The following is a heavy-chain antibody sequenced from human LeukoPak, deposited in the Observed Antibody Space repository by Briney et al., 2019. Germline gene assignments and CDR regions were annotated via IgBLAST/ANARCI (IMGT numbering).Heavy chain of an antibody. CDR3: ARDRYYYDSSGYYLTFPDY. J-gene: IGHJ4*02. D-gene: IGHD3-22*01. V-gene: IGHV3-30*04. CDR1: GFTFSSYA. Sequence: GGSLRLSCAASGFTFSSYAMHWVRQAPGKGLEWVAVISYDGSNKYYADSVKGRLIISRDNSKNTLYLQMNSLRAEDTAVYYCARDRYYYDSSGYYLTFPDYWGQGTLVTVSS. CDR2: ISYDGSNK.